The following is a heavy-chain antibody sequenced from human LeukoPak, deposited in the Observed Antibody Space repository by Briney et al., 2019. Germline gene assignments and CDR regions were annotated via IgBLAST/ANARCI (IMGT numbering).Heavy chain of an antibody. J-gene: IGHJ2*01. CDR2: IYYRGST. V-gene: IGHV4-39*01. Sequence: SETLSLTCTVSGGSISSSSFYWGWIRQPPGKGLEWIGTIYYRGSTYYNPSLKSRVTISVDTSKNQFSLKLSSVTAADTAVYYCTRNGGYSDWYFDLWGRGTLVTVSS. CDR1: GGSISSSSFY. CDR3: TRNGGYSDWYFDL. D-gene: IGHD4-23*01.